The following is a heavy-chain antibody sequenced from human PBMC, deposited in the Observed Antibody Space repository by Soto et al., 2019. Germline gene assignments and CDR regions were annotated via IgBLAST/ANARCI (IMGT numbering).Heavy chain of an antibody. CDR1: GFTFSDYA. V-gene: IGHV3-30*18. J-gene: IGHJ4*02. CDR2: VSHDGRNT. CDR3: AKGGRQWLVTSDFNY. Sequence: VQLVESGGGVVQPGRSLRLSCAASGFTFSDYAMHWVRQAPGKGLEWVAVVSHDGRNTHYADSVKGRFTISRDSSKNTVSLEMTSLRAEGTAVDYCAKGGRQWLVTSDFNYWGQGARVTVSS. D-gene: IGHD6-19*01.